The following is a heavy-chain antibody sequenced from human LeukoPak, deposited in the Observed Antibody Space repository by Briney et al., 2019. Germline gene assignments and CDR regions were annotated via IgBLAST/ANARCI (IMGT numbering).Heavy chain of an antibody. Sequence: SETPSLTCTVSGGSISSYYWSWIRQPAGKGLEWIGRIYTSGSTNYNPSLKSRVTMSVDTSKNQFSLNLSSVTAADTAVYYCARDNYYGSGSSFWGQGTLVTVSS. D-gene: IGHD3-10*01. CDR2: IYTSGST. J-gene: IGHJ4*02. CDR1: GGSISSYY. CDR3: ARDNYYGSGSSF. V-gene: IGHV4-4*07.